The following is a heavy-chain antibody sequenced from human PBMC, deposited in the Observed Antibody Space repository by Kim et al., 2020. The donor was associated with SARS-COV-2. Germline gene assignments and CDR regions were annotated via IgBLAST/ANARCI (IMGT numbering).Heavy chain of an antibody. CDR3: ARGGGFDP. CDR2: SGST. Sequence: SGSTNYNPSLKSRVTISVDTSKNQFSLKLSSVTAADTAVYYCARGGGFDPWGQGTLVTVSS. V-gene: IGHV4-59*09. J-gene: IGHJ5*02.